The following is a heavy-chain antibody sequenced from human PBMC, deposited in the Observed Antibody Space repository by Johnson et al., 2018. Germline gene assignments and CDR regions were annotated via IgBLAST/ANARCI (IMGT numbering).Heavy chain of an antibody. Sequence: VQLVQSGGGLVQPGESLRLSCEASGFIFSSYSMNWVRQAPGKGPEWVAYIRSSGSTIYYADSVKGRFTISRDNGKNSLYLQMNSLRDEDTAVYFCARDKSSGWAPYDGMDVWGQGTTVTVSS. CDR2: IRSSGSTI. D-gene: IGHD6-19*01. CDR3: ARDKSSGWAPYDGMDV. V-gene: IGHV3-48*02. J-gene: IGHJ6*02. CDR1: GFIFSSYS.